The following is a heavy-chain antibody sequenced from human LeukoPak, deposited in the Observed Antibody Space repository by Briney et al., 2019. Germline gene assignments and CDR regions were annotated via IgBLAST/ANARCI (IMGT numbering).Heavy chain of an antibody. V-gene: IGHV4-39*01. CDR2: IYYSGST. D-gene: IGHD3-16*02. CDR1: GGSFSGYY. Sequence: SETLSLTCAVYGGSFSGYYWGWIRQPPGKGLEWIGSIYYSGSTYYNPSLKSRVTISVDTSKNQFSLKLSSVTAADTAVYYCASWDLGELSFYFDYWGQGTLVTVSS. CDR3: ASWDLGELSFYFDY. J-gene: IGHJ4*02.